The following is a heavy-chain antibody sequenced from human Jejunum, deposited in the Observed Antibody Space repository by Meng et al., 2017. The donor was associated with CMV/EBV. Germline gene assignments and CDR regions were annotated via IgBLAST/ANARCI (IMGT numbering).Heavy chain of an antibody. Sequence: SGYIFNDYSIHWIRQAPGQGLEWMGWINPKSGDTDYAPKFQGGVTLTRDTSTSTIYMQTYLRSDDTAVYFCARAGRGDSTFSHYDYWGQGTPVTVSS. CDR3: ARAGRGDSTFSHYDY. CDR2: INPKSGDT. V-gene: IGHV1-2*02. CDR1: GYIFNDYS. J-gene: IGHJ4*02. D-gene: IGHD3-10*01.